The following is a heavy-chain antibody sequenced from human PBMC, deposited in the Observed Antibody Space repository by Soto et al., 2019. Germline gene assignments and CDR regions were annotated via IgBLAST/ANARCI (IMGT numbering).Heavy chain of an antibody. CDR1: RGSISGYF. Sequence: QVQLQESGPGLMKPSETLSLNCTVSRGSISGYFWSWVRQPPGKGLEWIGYIYYSGNTKNNPSLMSRVTISVATSKNQFSLKMSSVTAADTAVYYCARHSSTSRWAFDVWGQGTLVSVSS. D-gene: IGHD6-13*01. CDR2: IYYSGNT. J-gene: IGHJ3*01. V-gene: IGHV4-59*08. CDR3: ARHSSTSRWAFDV.